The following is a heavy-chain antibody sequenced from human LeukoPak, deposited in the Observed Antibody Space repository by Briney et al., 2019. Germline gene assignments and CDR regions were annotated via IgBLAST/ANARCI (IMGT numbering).Heavy chain of an antibody. CDR1: GFTLSSYW. J-gene: IGHJ5*02. CDR2: IIQDGSEK. CDR3: ATASFSFGDFKPGP. V-gene: IGHV3-7*01. Sequence: PGGSLRLSCAASGFTLSSYWMSWVRQAPGKGLEWVANIIQDGSEKYYVDSVRGRFTISRDNAKGSLYLQMTNLRAEDTAVYYCATASFSFGDFKPGPYGHGTLVT. D-gene: IGHD3-16*01.